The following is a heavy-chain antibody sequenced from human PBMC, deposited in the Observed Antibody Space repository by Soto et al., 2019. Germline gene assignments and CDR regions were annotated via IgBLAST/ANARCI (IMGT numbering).Heavy chain of an antibody. CDR1: GFTFSSYG. V-gene: IGHV3-30*18. J-gene: IGHJ4*02. Sequence: QVQLVESGGGVVQPGRSLRLSCAASGFTFSSYGMHWVRQAPGKGLEWVAVISYDGSNKYYADSVKGRFTISRDNSKNTLYLQMNSLRAEDTAVYYCAKERAARGRDIDYWGQGTLVTVSS. D-gene: IGHD5-12*01. CDR2: ISYDGSNK. CDR3: AKERAARGRDIDY.